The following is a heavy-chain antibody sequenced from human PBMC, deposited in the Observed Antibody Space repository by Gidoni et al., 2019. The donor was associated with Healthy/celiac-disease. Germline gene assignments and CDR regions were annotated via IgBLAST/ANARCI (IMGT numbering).Heavy chain of an antibody. CDR3: ARDPQGTLLFDY. Sequence: QVQLVQSGAEVTKPGSSGKVSCKASGGPFSSYAISWVRQAPGQGLEWMGGIIPIFGTANYAQKFQGRVTITADESTRTAYIELSSLRSEDTAVYYCARDPQGTLLFDYWGQGTLVTVSS. CDR1: GGPFSSYA. V-gene: IGHV1-69*01. J-gene: IGHJ4*02. D-gene: IGHD3-10*01. CDR2: IIPIFGTA.